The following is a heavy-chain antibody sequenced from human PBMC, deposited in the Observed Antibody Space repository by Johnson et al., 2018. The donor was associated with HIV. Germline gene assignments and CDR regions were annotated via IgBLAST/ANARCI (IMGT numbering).Heavy chain of an antibody. CDR3: ARANRGRNDAFDI. J-gene: IGHJ3*02. CDR1: GFTFSSYG. D-gene: IGHD2-15*01. V-gene: IGHV3-30*02. CDR2: IRYDGSNK. Sequence: QVQLVESGGGVVQPGRSLRLSCAASGFTFSSYGMHWVRQAPGKGLAWVAFIRYDGSNKYYADSVKGRFTISRDNSKNTLFMQMNSLRGEDTAVYYCARANRGRNDAFDIWGQGTMVTVSS.